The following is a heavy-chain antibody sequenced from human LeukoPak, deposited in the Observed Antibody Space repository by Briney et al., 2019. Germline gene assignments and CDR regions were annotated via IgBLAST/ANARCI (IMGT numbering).Heavy chain of an antibody. CDR3: ARVPGRPAAVFDY. Sequence: NPSETLSLTCAVYGGSLSGFSWSWIRQPPGKGLEWIGELNHSGSTNYNPSLKSRVTILVDTSKNQFSLKLSSVTAADSAFYYCARVPGRPAAVFDYWGQGTLVTVSS. D-gene: IGHD2-2*01. V-gene: IGHV4-34*01. CDR1: GGSLSGFS. J-gene: IGHJ4*02. CDR2: LNHSGST.